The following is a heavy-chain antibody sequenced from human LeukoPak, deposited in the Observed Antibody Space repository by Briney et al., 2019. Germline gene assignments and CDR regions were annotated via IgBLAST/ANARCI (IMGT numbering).Heavy chain of an antibody. CDR1: ESSFSSYW. J-gene: IGHJ4*02. D-gene: IGHD2-2*01. V-gene: IGHV3-74*01. Sequence: PGGSLRLSCAASESSFSSYWMHWVRQAPGKGLVWVSRINSDGSITTYADSVKGRFTISRDNAKNTLYLQMNSLRAEDTAVYYCARDRVYCGSTSCYAYYFDYWGQGTLVTVSS. CDR2: INSDGSIT. CDR3: ARDRVYCGSTSCYAYYFDY.